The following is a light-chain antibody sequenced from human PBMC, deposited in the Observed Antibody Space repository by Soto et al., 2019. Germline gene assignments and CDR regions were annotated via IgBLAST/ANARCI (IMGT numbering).Light chain of an antibody. CDR3: QQYGSSSPTT. Sequence: EIVLTQSPGTLSLSPGEGATLSCRASQSISSNYLAWYQQRPGQAPRLLIYGASSRATGIPDRFSGGGSGPDLTPTISRREPEDCAVYYCQQYGSSSPTTFGQGKRLEIE. CDR1: QSISSNY. CDR2: GAS. V-gene: IGKV3-20*01. J-gene: IGKJ5*01.